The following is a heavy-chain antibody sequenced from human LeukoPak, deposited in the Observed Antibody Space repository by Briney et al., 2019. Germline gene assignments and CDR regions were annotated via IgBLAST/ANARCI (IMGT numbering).Heavy chain of an antibody. CDR2: ISGSGGST. J-gene: IGHJ4*02. D-gene: IGHD2-21*01. CDR3: AKGDYCGGDCYNFDY. V-gene: IGHV3-23*01. CDR1: GFNFISSD. Sequence: GGSLRLSCTASGFNFISSDMNWVRQAPGKGLEWVSAISGSGGSTYYADSVKGRFTISRDNSKNTLYLQMNSLRAEDTAVYYCAKGDYCGGDCYNFDYWGQGTLVTVSS.